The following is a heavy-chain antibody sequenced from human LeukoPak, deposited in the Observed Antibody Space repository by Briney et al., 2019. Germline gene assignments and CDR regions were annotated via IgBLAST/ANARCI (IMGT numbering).Heavy chain of an antibody. Sequence: PSETLSLTCTVSGGSISNYYWSWIRRPAGKGLEWIGRIYTSGSTNYNPSLKSRVTMSVDTSKNQFSLELTSVTAADTAVYYCARQMIRGIAFDPWGQGALVTVSS. J-gene: IGHJ5*02. V-gene: IGHV4-4*07. CDR2: IYTSGST. CDR1: GGSISNYY. D-gene: IGHD3-10*01. CDR3: ARQMIRGIAFDP.